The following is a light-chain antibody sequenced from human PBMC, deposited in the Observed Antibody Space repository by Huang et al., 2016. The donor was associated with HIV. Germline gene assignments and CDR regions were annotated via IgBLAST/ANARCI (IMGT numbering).Light chain of an antibody. J-gene: IGKJ2*01. Sequence: ELVLTQSPATLSLSPGQRATLSFRASQIVSSYLAWYQQKPGQAPRRIIYATSKRATGVPARFSGSGSGTDFTLTINRLEPEDFAVYYCQQHSNWPLLGQGTKLEI. CDR1: QIVSSY. CDR2: ATS. CDR3: QQHSNWPL. V-gene: IGKV3-11*01.